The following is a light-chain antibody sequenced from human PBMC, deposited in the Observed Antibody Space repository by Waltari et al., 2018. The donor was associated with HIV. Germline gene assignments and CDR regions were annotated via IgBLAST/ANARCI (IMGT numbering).Light chain of an antibody. CDR3: QQSYRIPRS. Sequence: DIRMTQSPSSVSASVGDRVTITCRASESIGKYLNWYQQKPGKAPKLLIHAASTLEGGVPSRFSGSGSGTDVSLTISGLQREDIATYYCQQSYRIPRSFGQGTKLEIK. CDR1: ESIGKY. V-gene: IGKV1-39*01. CDR2: AAS. J-gene: IGKJ2*04.